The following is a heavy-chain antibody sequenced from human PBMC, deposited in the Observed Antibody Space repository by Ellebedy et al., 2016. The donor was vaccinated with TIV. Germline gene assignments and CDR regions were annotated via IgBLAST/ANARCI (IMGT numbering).Heavy chain of an antibody. Sequence: SETLSLTXTVSGGSISAYDWSWIRQPPGKGLEWLGYVHYGGNTYYNPSLESRVTISVDTSKNQFSLKLSSVTAADAAIYYCARRGDGYPYYFDYWGQGTLVTVSS. CDR2: VHYGGNT. D-gene: IGHD5-24*01. J-gene: IGHJ4*02. CDR3: ARRGDGYPYYFDY. V-gene: IGHV4-59*01. CDR1: GGSISAYD.